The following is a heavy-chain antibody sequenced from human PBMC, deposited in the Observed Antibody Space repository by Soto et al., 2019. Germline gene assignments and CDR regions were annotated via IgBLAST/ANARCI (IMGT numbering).Heavy chain of an antibody. D-gene: IGHD2-15*01. CDR2: IDHSGST. Sequence: QVQLQQWGAGLLKPSETLSLTCAVNGGSFSAYYWTWIRQPPGRGLEWIGEIDHSGSTNYNQSLESRVTISIDTATNRFTLNVTSVTAADTAEYYCVRGLRYSGMDVWGQGTTVTVS. CDR3: VRGLRYSGMDV. CDR1: GGSFSAYY. V-gene: IGHV4-34*01. J-gene: IGHJ6*02.